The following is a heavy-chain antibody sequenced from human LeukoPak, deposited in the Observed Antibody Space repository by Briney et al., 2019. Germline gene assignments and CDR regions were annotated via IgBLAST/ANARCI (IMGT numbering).Heavy chain of an antibody. D-gene: IGHD6-13*01. J-gene: IGHJ6*02. CDR1: GFTFSTYA. Sequence: PGGSLRLSCAASGFTFSTYAMSWVRQAPGKGLEWVSVISGSGGSTYYADSVEGRFTISRDNSKNTLYLQMNSLRAEDTAVYYCAKGFSSSWVYGMGVWGQGTTVTVSS. V-gene: IGHV3-23*01. CDR3: AKGFSSSWVYGMGV. CDR2: ISGSGGST.